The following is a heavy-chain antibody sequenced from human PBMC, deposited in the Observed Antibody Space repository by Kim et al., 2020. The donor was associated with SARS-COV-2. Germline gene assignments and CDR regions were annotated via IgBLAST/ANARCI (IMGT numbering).Heavy chain of an antibody. D-gene: IGHD6-13*01. Sequence: GGSLRLSCAASGFTFSSYDMSWVRQAPGKGLEWVSAISGSGGRTYYADSVKGRFTISRDNSKNTLFLQMNSLRAEDTAVYYCAKWIRGSTWSFDFWGQGTLVTVSS. CDR1: GFTFSSYD. CDR3: AKWIRGSTWSFDF. J-gene: IGHJ4*02. V-gene: IGHV3-23*01. CDR2: ISGSGGRT.